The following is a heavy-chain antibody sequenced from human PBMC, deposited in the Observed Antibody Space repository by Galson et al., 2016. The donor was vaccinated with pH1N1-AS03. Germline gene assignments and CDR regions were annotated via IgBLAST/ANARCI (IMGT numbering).Heavy chain of an antibody. CDR1: DFPLSKIMG. V-gene: IGHV2-26*01. J-gene: IGHJ4*02. D-gene: IGHD2/OR15-2a*01. CDR3: TRSRYYNTNLYYCDY. CDR2: FFSNDEK. Sequence: PALVKPTQTLTLTCTVSDFPLSKIMGVSWIRQTPGKALEWLAHFFSNDEKSYSVSLKSRLPISKDPSTGQVVLTMTNMDPVDTATYFCTRSRYYNTNLYYCDYWGQGTLVTVSS.